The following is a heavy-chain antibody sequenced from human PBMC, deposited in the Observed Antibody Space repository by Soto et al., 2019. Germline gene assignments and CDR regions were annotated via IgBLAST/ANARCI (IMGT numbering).Heavy chain of an antibody. CDR2: ISYDGSNK. CDR1: GFTFSNYA. J-gene: IGHJ4*02. D-gene: IGHD7-27*01. CDR3: VRDLNWGFDS. V-gene: IGHV3-30-3*01. Sequence: PGGSLRLSCAASGFTFSNYAMHWVRQAPGKGLEWVAVISYDGSNKYYADSVKGRFTISRDNAKNSLNLQMNSLKDEDSAVYYWVRDLNWGFDSWGRGARVTVPS.